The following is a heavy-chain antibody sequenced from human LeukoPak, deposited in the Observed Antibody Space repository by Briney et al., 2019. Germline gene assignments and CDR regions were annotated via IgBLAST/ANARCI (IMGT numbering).Heavy chain of an antibody. Sequence: SETLSLTCAVYGGSFSGYYWSWIRQPPEKGLEWIGEINHSGSTNYNPSLKSRVTISVDTSKNQFSLKLSSVTAADTAVYYCARGLNSSGWYHFDYWGQGTLVTVSS. CDR3: ARGLNSSGWYHFDY. CDR1: GGSFSGYY. V-gene: IGHV4-34*01. J-gene: IGHJ4*02. D-gene: IGHD6-19*01. CDR2: INHSGST.